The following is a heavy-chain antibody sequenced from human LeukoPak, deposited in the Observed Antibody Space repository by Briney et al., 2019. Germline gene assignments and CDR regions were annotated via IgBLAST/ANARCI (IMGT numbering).Heavy chain of an antibody. D-gene: IGHD2-15*01. CDR2: IYYSGST. CDR1: GGSMNSYY. V-gene: IGHV4-59*01. CDR3: AREVGCSGGSCYSPNWFDP. Sequence: SKTLSLTCTVSGGSMNSYYWSWIRQPPGKGLEWIGDIYYSGSTNYKPSLKSRVTISIDTSKNQFSLKLNSVTAADTAVYYCAREVGCSGGSCYSPNWFDPWGQGTLVTVSS. J-gene: IGHJ5*02.